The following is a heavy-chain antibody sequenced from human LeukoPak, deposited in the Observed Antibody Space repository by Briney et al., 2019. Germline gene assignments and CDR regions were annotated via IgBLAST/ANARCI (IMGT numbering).Heavy chain of an antibody. CDR1: EFTFSSYA. J-gene: IGHJ5*02. V-gene: IGHV3-23*01. Sequence: GGSLRLSCAASEFTFSSYAMSWVRQAPGKGLEWVSAISGSGGSTYYADSVKGRFTISRDNSKNTLYLQMNSLRADDTAVYYCAKVMIGWFDPWGQGTLVTVSS. D-gene: IGHD3-22*01. CDR2: ISGSGGST. CDR3: AKVMIGWFDP.